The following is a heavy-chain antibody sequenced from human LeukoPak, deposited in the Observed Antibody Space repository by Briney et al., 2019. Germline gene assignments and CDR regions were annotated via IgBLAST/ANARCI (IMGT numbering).Heavy chain of an antibody. D-gene: IGHD3-3*01. Sequence: ASVKVSCKASGGTFSNYAISWVRQAPGQGLEWMGGIITNYGTTNYAQKYQGRVTIIADESTTTVHMELSSLRSEDTAVYYCARPRTYYDFWRGYPPFDYWGQGTLVTVSS. CDR2: IITNYGTT. J-gene: IGHJ4*02. CDR3: ARPRTYYDFWRGYPPFDY. V-gene: IGHV1-69*13. CDR1: GGTFSNYA.